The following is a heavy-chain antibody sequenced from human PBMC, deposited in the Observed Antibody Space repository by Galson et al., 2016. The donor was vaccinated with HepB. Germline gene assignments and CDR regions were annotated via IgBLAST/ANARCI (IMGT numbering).Heavy chain of an antibody. CDR3: ARGDYSLYSLDY. J-gene: IGHJ4*02. CDR1: GFIFNTYY. V-gene: IGHV3-48*02. CDR2: ISGRSKAT. D-gene: IGHD4-11*01. Sequence: SLRLSCAASGFIFNTYYMNWVRRAPGKGLERVSYISGRSKATQYADSVKGRFTISRDNAKNSVYLQMDSLRDDDTAVYYCARGDYSLYSLDYWGQGTLVTVSS.